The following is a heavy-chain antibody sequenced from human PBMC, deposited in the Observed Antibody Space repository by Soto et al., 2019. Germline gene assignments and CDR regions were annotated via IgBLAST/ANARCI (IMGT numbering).Heavy chain of an antibody. CDR1: GFTYRSYD. CDR3: AKDLRFLDRPWDYGMDV. Sequence: QVQLVESGGGVVQPGRSLRLSCAASGFTYRSYDMHWVRQAPGKGLEWVAGISYDGSNKYYAESVKGRFTISRDISKNTLYLQMNSLRAEDTAVYYCAKDLRFLDRPWDYGMDVWGQGTTVTVSS. V-gene: IGHV3-30*18. D-gene: IGHD3-3*01. CDR2: ISYDGSNK. J-gene: IGHJ6*02.